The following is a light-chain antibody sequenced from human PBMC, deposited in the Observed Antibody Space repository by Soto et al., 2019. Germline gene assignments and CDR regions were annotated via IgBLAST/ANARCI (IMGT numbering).Light chain of an antibody. Sequence: QSVLAQPASVSGSPGQSITISCTGTSSDVGSYNLVSWYQQHPGKAPKLMICEGSKRPSGVSNRFSGSKSGNTASLTISGLQAEDEADYYCCSYAGSSTFYVFGTGTKATVL. V-gene: IGLV2-23*03. CDR3: CSYAGSSTFYV. CDR2: EGS. CDR1: SSDVGSYNL. J-gene: IGLJ1*01.